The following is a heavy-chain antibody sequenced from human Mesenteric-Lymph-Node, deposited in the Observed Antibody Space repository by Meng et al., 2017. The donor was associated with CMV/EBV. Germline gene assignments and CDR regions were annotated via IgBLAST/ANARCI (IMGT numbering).Heavy chain of an antibody. J-gene: IGHJ3*02. CDR2: INPHSGDT. Sequence: VKVSCKASGYTFTGYYMQWVRQAPGQGLEWMGWINPHSGDTKYTQKFQDRVTMTRDTSTDTAYMELSRLRSDDTAVYYCARDTTASYYYDTNGGDTFDIWGQGTMVTVSS. CDR3: ARDTTASYYYDTNGGDTFDI. D-gene: IGHD3-22*01. CDR1: GYTFTGYY. V-gene: IGHV1-2*02.